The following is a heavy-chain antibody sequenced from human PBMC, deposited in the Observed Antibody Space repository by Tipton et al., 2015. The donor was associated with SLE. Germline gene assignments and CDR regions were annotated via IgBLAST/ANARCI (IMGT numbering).Heavy chain of an antibody. CDR3: AKDFTGPLDS. CDR2: INENGNTI. D-gene: IGHD3-9*01. J-gene: IGHJ4*02. Sequence: SLRLSCAASGFTVSSYWMHWVRQDPRKGLVWVSRINENGNTITYAGSVKGRFTISRDNAKNMLYLQMNSLSADDSGLYYCAKDFTGPLDSWGQGTLATVSS. V-gene: IGHV3-74*01. CDR1: GFTVSSYW.